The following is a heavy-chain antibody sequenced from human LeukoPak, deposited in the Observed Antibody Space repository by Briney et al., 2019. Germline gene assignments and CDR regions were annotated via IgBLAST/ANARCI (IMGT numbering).Heavy chain of an antibody. J-gene: IGHJ6*03. D-gene: IGHD4-17*01. CDR3: ASSGDYVNFYYYYYMDV. Sequence: GGSLRLSCAASGFTFSNYNMNWVRQAPGKGLEWVSSISTSSSYIYYADSVKGRFTISRDNAKKSLYLQMNSLRAEDTAVYYCASSGDYVNFYYYYYMDVWGKGTTVTVSS. CDR1: GFTFSNYN. CDR2: ISTSSSYI. V-gene: IGHV3-21*04.